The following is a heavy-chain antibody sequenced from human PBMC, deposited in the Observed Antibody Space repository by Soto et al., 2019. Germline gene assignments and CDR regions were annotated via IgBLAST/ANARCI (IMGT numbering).Heavy chain of an antibody. CDR2: MNPNSGNT. V-gene: IGHV1-8*01. CDR1: GYTFTSYD. CDR3: ARGGDIGAAGTWLGYYYYYGMDV. D-gene: IGHD6-13*01. Sequence: QVQLVQSGAEVKKPGASVKVSCKASGYTFTSYDINWVRQATGQGLEWMGWMNPNSGNTGYAQKFQGSVTMTRNTSISTXXMXLXXRRSEDTAVYDCARGGDIGAAGTWLGYYYYYGMDVWGQGTTVTVSS. J-gene: IGHJ6*02.